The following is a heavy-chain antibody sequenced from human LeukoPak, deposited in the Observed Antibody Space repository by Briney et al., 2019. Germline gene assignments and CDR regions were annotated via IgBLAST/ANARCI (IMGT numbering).Heavy chain of an antibody. CDR1: GGSISSGGYY. CDR3: ARDRIGYSYGYFDY. CDR2: IYYSGST. V-gene: IGHV4-31*03. J-gene: IGHJ4*02. D-gene: IGHD5-18*01. Sequence: SETLSLTCTVSGGSISSGGYYWSWIRQHPGKGLEWIGYIYYSGSTYYSPSLKSRVTISVDTSKNQFSLKLSSVTAADTAVYYCARDRIGYSYGYFDYWGQGTLVTVSS.